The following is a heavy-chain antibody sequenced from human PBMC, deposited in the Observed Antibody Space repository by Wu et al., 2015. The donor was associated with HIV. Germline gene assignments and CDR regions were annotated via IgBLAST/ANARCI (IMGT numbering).Heavy chain of an antibody. V-gene: IGHV1-46*01. CDR1: QYFFTTYQ. Sequence: QVQLVQSGVEVKKPGASVKVSCKSSQYFFTTYQVHWVRQAPGQGLEWMGVINPTGDSTDYAQKFQGRVIVTRDTSTNTVYLDLTSLRSDDTAIYYCATSTTALNWFDSWGQGALVTVSS. D-gene: IGHD1-1*01. J-gene: IGHJ5*01. CDR3: ATSTTALNWFDS. CDR2: INPTGDST.